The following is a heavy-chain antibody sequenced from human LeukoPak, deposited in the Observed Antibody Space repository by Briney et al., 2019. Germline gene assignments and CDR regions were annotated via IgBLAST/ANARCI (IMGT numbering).Heavy chain of an antibody. CDR1: GHSFTSYW. V-gene: IGHV5-51*01. J-gene: IGHJ4*02. D-gene: IGHD3-10*01. CDR3: ARAGPVLLWFGEFSRPFDY. CDR2: IYPGDSDT. Sequence: GESLKISCKGSGHSFTSYWIGWVRQMPGKGLEWMGIIYPGDSDTRYSPSFQGQVTISADKSISTAYLQWSSLKASDTAMYYCARAGPVLLWFGEFSRPFDYWGQGTLVTVSS.